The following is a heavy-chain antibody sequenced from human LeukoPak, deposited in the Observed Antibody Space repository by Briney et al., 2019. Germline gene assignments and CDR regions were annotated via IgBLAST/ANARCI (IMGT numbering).Heavy chain of an antibody. CDR2: ISYDGSNK. V-gene: IGHV3-30*18. CDR3: AKDMYYYGSGSYEKFDS. Sequence: GRSLRLSCAASGFTFSSYGMHWVRQAPGKGLEWVAVISYDGSNKYYADSMKGRFTISRDNSKNTLYLQMNSLRAEDTAVYYCAKDMYYYGSGSYEKFDSWGQGTLVTVSS. CDR1: GFTFSSYG. J-gene: IGHJ5*01. D-gene: IGHD3-10*01.